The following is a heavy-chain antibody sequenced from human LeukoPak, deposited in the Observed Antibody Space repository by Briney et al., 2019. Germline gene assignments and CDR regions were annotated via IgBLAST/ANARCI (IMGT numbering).Heavy chain of an antibody. CDR3: ARVGSDWNDVRYNWFDP. J-gene: IGHJ5*02. CDR1: GGSISGYY. CDR2: IYYSGST. D-gene: IGHD1-1*01. V-gene: IGHV4-59*12. Sequence: SETLSLTCTVSGGSISGYYWSWIRQPPGKRLEWIGYIYYSGSTYYNPSLKSRVTISVDRSKNQFSLKLSSVTAADTAVYYCARVGSDWNDVRYNWFDPWGQGTLVTVSS.